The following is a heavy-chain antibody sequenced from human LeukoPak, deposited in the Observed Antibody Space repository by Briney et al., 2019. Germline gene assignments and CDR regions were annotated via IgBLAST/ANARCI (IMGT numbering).Heavy chain of an antibody. CDR2: IYYSGST. V-gene: IGHV4-30-4*01. CDR3: ARAFGLRGWFDP. Sequence: SQTLSLTCTVSGGSISSGDYYWSWIRQPPGKGLEWIGYIYYSGSTYYNPSLKSRVTISVDTSKNQFPLKLSSVTAADTAVYYCARAFGLRGWFDPWGQGTLVTVSS. D-gene: IGHD5/OR15-5a*01. J-gene: IGHJ5*02. CDR1: GGSISSGDYY.